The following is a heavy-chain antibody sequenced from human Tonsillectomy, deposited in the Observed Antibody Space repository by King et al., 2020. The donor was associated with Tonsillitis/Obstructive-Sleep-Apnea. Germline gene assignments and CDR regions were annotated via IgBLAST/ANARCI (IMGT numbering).Heavy chain of an antibody. Sequence: QLQESGPGLVKPSETLSLTCNVSGGSISSTNYYWGWVRQPPGKGLEWIGSFSYTGTTYYNPSLKSRVTGSVDTSKNHFSLKLSSVTAADTAVYYCARQFGYSQGNYFSFASWGQGSLVTVSS. D-gene: IGHD5-18*01. J-gene: IGHJ4*02. CDR2: FSYTGTT. CDR3: ARQFGYSQGNYFSFAS. CDR1: GGSISSTNYY. V-gene: IGHV4-39*01.